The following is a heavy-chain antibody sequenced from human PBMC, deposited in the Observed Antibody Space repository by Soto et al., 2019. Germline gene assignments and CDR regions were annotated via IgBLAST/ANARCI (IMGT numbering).Heavy chain of an antibody. CDR1: GGSISSYY. CDR2: IYYSGST. Sequence: SETLSLTCTVSGGSISSYYWSWIRQPPGKGLEWIGYIYYSGSTNYNPSLKSRVTISVDTSKNQFSLKLSSVTAADTAVYYCVRVVVVPAAHNWFDPWGQGTLVTVSS. V-gene: IGHV4-59*01. D-gene: IGHD2-2*01. J-gene: IGHJ5*02. CDR3: VRVVVVPAAHNWFDP.